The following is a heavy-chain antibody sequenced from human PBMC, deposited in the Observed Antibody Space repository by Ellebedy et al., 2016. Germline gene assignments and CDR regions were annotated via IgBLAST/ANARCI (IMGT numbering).Heavy chain of an antibody. CDR2: VSGSGETT. CDR1: GFSSSSYA. CDR3: AKYLDTAMAKGYFDY. Sequence: GGSLRLXCAASGFSSSSYAMSWVRQAPGKGLEWVSSVSGSGETTYYTDSVKGRFTMSRDNSKNTVYLQMNSLRAEDTAVYYCAKYLDTAMAKGYFDYWGQGTLVTVSS. J-gene: IGHJ4*02. V-gene: IGHV3-23*01. D-gene: IGHD5-18*01.